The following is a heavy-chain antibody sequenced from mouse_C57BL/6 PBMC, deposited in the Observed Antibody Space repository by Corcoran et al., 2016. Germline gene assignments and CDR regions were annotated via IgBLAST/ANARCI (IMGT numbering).Heavy chain of an antibody. V-gene: IGHV9-3*01. CDR3: AMYYYGSRGFAY. D-gene: IGHD1-1*01. CDR1: GYTFTTYG. Sequence: QIQLVQSGPELKKPGETVKISCKASGYTFTTYGMRWVKQAPGKGLNWMVWINTYSGVPTYADDFKGRFAFSLETSASTAYLQINNLKNEDTATYFCAMYYYGSRGFAYWGQGTLVTVSA. J-gene: IGHJ3*01. CDR2: INTYSGVP.